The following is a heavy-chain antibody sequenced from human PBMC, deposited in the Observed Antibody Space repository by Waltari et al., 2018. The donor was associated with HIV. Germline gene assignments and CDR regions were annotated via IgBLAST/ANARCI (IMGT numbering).Heavy chain of an antibody. CDR2: VYCSGST. CDR1: GGSITSSY. V-gene: IGHV4-59*01. D-gene: IGHD6-13*01. CDR3: ARQRQQPSVAWFDP. Sequence: QVQLRESGPGLVKPSETLSLTCTVSGGSITSSYWSWIRQPPGRGLEWIGYVYCSGSTKYNPSLKSRVTISVDRSKNQFSLRVNSVTAADTAVYYCARQRQQPSVAWFDPWGQGALVTVSS. J-gene: IGHJ5*02.